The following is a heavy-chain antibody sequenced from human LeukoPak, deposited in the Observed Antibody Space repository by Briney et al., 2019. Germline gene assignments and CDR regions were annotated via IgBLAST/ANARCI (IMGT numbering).Heavy chain of an antibody. D-gene: IGHD3-22*01. CDR2: ISSSSSTI. CDR1: GFTFSSYS. CDR3: ASDRGGYYYDSSGYSDDAFDI. V-gene: IGHV3-48*04. J-gene: IGHJ3*02. Sequence: GGSLRLSCAASGFTFSSYSMNWVRQAPGKGLEWVSYISSSSSTIYYADSVKGRFTISRDNAKNSLYLQMNSLRAEDTAVYYCASDRGGYYYDSSGYSDDAFDIWGQGTMVTVSS.